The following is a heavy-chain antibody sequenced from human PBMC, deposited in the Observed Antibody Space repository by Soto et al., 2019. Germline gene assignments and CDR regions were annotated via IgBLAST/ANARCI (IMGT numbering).Heavy chain of an antibody. Sequence: GGSLRLACAASGFTFSNAWMNWVRQAPGKGLEWVGRIKSKTDGGTTDYAAPVKGRFTISRDDSKNTLYLQMNSLKTEDTAVYYCARYTYYDFWNPFDYWGQGTLVTVSS. CDR1: GFTFSNAW. J-gene: IGHJ4*02. CDR2: IKSKTDGGTT. CDR3: ARYTYYDFWNPFDY. V-gene: IGHV3-15*07. D-gene: IGHD3-3*01.